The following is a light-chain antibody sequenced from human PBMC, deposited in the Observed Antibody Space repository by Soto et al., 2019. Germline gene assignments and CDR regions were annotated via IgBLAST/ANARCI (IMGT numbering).Light chain of an antibody. CDR2: GAS. V-gene: IGKV3-20*01. CDR3: QQHGRSPGVT. Sequence: EIVLTQSPGTLSLSPGERATLSCRASQSVNNRYLAWYQQIPGQTPRLLIFGASSSAAGIPDVFRGSGSGTDFTLTISRLEPEDFAVYYCQQHGRSPGVTFGGGTKVEIK. J-gene: IGKJ4*01. CDR1: QSVNNRY.